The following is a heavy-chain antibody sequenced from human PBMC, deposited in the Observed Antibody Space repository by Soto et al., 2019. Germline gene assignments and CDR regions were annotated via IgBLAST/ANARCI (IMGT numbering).Heavy chain of an antibody. CDR1: GYTFTSYG. D-gene: IGHD2-2*01. CDR2: ISSYNGGT. J-gene: IGHJ4*02. CDR3: ARRGAMSLIPFDF. Sequence: QVQLVQSGAEVKKPGAAVKVSCKASGYTFTSYGINWVRQTPGQGLEWMGYISSYNGGTEWAAKFQGRLTMTTDSSTSTVYMEMRRLTSDDTGVYYWARRGAMSLIPFDFWGQGTLVTVSS. V-gene: IGHV1-18*01.